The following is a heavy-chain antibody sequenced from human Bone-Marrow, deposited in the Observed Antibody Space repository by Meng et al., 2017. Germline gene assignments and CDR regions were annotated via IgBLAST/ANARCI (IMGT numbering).Heavy chain of an antibody. J-gene: IGHJ4*02. CDR3: ARKAVAGNFDY. V-gene: IGHV4-4*02. D-gene: IGHD6-13*01. CDR1: GDSISGSNW. CDR2: IYHSGNT. Sequence: QVELQESGSGRVKPSGNLSLTCAVSGDSISGSNWWSWVRQPPGKGLEWIGEIYHSGNTNYNASLKSRVTLSIDKSKNQFSLKLSSVIAADTAVYYCARKAVAGNFDYWGQGTLVTVSS.